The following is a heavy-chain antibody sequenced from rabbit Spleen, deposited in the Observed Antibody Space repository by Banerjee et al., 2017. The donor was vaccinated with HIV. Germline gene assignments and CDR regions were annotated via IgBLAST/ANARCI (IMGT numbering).Heavy chain of an antibody. CDR3: ARGANDDGAGYDL. Sequence: QEQLVESGGGLVKPEGSLKLSCTASGFSFSNKAVMCWVRQAPGKGLEWIACIDTGSSGFTYFATWAKGRFTCSKTSSTTVTLQMSRLTAADTATYFCARGANDDGAGYDLWGQGTLVTVS. CDR1: GFSFSNKAV. D-gene: IGHD6-1*01. J-gene: IGHJ4*01. CDR2: IDTGSSGFT. V-gene: IGHV1S45*01.